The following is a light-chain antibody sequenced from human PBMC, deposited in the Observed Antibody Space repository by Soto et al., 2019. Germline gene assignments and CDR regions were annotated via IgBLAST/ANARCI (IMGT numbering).Light chain of an antibody. CDR3: QQYGSSPRT. CDR1: QSVSSSY. Sequence: EIVLTQSPGTLSLSPGERATLSCRASQSVSSSYLAWYQQKPGQAPRLLIYGASSRATGIPDRFSGSGSGTDFTRTISRLEPEDCAVYYCQQYGSSPRTFGQGTQVEIK. CDR2: GAS. J-gene: IGKJ1*01. V-gene: IGKV3-20*01.